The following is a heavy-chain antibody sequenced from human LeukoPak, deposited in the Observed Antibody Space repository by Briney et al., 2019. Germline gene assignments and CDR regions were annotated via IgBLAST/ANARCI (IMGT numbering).Heavy chain of an antibody. CDR3: AKDAVMYYDFWSGYYFSSYYFDY. D-gene: IGHD3-3*01. Sequence: PGGSLRLSCAASGFTFSSYAMSWVRQAPGKGLEWVSAISGSGGSTYYADSVKGRFTISRDNSKNTLCLQMNSLRAEDTAVYYRAKDAVMYYDFWSGYYFSSYYFDYWGQGTLVTVSS. V-gene: IGHV3-23*01. J-gene: IGHJ4*02. CDR1: GFTFSSYA. CDR2: ISGSGGST.